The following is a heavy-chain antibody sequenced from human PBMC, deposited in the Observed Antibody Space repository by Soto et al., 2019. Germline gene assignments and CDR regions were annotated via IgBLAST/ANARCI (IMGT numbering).Heavy chain of an antibody. CDR1: GFTFSNAW. Sequence: EVQLVESGGGLVQPGGSLRLSCAASGFTFSNAWMNWVRQAPGKGLEWVGRIKSKTDGGTTDYAAPVKGRFTISRDDSKNTLYLQMNSLKTEDTAVYYCTTAYSSSWLDAFDIWGQGTMVTVSS. D-gene: IGHD6-13*01. J-gene: IGHJ3*02. V-gene: IGHV3-15*07. CDR3: TTAYSSSWLDAFDI. CDR2: IKSKTDGGTT.